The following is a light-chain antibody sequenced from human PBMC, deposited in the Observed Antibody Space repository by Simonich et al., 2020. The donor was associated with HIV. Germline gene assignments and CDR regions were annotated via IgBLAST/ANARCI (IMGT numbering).Light chain of an antibody. Sequence: NFMLTQPHSVSESPGKTVTISCTSSSGSIASNYVQLYQQSPGSAPTPVINEANQRPSGVPDRFSGSIDSSSNSASLTISGLKTEDEADYYCQSYDSSNHVVFGGGTDLTV. J-gene: IGLJ2*01. CDR2: EAN. V-gene: IGLV6-57*02. CDR1: SGSIASNY. CDR3: QSYDSSNHVV.